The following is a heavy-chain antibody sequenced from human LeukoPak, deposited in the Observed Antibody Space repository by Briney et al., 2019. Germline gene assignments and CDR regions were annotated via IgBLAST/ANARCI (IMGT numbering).Heavy chain of an antibody. V-gene: IGHV3-30*04. Sequence: GGSLRLSCAASGFTFSSYAMHWVRQAPGKGLEWVAVISYDGSNKYYADSVKGRFTISRDNSKNTLYLQMNSLRAEDTAVYYCARQRLGSCYDLNCDYWGQGTLVTVSS. J-gene: IGHJ4*02. CDR3: ARQRLGSCYDLNCDY. CDR2: ISYDGSNK. CDR1: GFTFSSYA. D-gene: IGHD2-15*01.